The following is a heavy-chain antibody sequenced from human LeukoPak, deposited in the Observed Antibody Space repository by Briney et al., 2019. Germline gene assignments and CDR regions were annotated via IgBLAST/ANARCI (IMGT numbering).Heavy chain of an antibody. V-gene: IGHV1-8*01. CDR3: ARGLEEWLLIGYYYYMDV. J-gene: IGHJ6*03. CDR2: MNPNSGNT. D-gene: IGHD3-3*01. CDR1: GYTFTSYD. Sequence: ASVKVSCKASGYTFTSYDINWVRQATGQGLEWMGWMNPNSGNTGYAQKFQGRVTITRNTSISTAYMELSSLRSEDTAVYYCARGLEEWLLIGYYYYMDVWGKGTTVTVSS.